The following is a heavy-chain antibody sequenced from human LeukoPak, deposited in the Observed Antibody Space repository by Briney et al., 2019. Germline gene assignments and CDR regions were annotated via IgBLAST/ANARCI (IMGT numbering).Heavy chain of an antibody. D-gene: IGHD3-10*01. V-gene: IGHV3-21*01. CDR3: ARGQNYGWASDY. CDR2: ISISSSYI. J-gene: IGHJ4*02. CDR1: GFTFSSYS. Sequence: GGSLRLSCAASGFTFSSYSMNWVRQAPGKGLELVSSISISSSYIYYADSVKGRFTMSRDNPKNTLYLQMNSLRAEDTAVYYCARGQNYGWASDYWGQGTLVTVSS.